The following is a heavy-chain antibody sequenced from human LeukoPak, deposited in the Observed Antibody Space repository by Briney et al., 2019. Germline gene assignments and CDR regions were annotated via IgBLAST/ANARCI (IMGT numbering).Heavy chain of an antibody. CDR1: GSSISGYY. D-gene: IGHD3/OR15-3a*01. J-gene: IGHJ4*02. Sequence: PSETLSLTCTVSGSSISGYYWGWIRQPPGKGLEWIGYVYDSGSINYNPSLRSRVTISVDTSKNQFSLKVTSVTAADTAVYYCARATWTNFYFDYWGQGALVTVSS. CDR3: ARATWTNFYFDY. V-gene: IGHV4-59*08. CDR2: VYDSGSI.